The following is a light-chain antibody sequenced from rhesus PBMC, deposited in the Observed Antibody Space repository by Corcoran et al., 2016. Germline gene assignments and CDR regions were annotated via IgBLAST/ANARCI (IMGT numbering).Light chain of an antibody. CDR1: QGISNW. J-gene: IGKJ1*01. CDR3: QQHKSNPRT. V-gene: IGKV1-33*02. Sequence: DIQMTQSPSSLSASVGDRVTITCQASQGISNWLAWYQQKPGKAPKLLIYAASSLQSGVPSRFRGSGSGTEFTLTISSLQPEDFATYYFQQHKSNPRTFGQGTKVEIK. CDR2: AAS.